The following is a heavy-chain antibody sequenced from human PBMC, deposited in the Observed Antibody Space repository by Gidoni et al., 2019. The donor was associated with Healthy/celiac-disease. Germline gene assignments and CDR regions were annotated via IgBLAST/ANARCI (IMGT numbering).Heavy chain of an antibody. V-gene: IGHV4-34*01. CDR2: INHSGST. D-gene: IGHD2-8*01. Sequence: QVQLQQWGAGLLKPSETLSLTCAVYGGSFSGYYWSWLRQPPGKGLEWIGEINHSGSTNYNPSLKSRVTISVATSKNQFSLKLSSVTAADTAVYYCAIPYCTNGVCYHRTGGYWGQGTLVTVSS. J-gene: IGHJ4*02. CDR1: GGSFSGYY. CDR3: AIPYCTNGVCYHRTGGY.